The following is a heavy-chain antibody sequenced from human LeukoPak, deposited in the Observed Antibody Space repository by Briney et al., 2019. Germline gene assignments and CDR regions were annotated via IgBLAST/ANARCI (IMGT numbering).Heavy chain of an antibody. CDR1: GFTFSSYA. CDR3: ARDGGLYSVVLGADYNYFDC. D-gene: IGHD3-10*01. V-gene: IGHV3-66*01. J-gene: IGHJ4*02. Sequence: GGSLSLSCAASGFTFSSYAMSWVCQAPGKGLEWVSVIYSGGSIYYADSVKGRFTISRDNSKNTLYLQMNSLRAEDTAVYYCARDGGLYSVVLGADYNYFDCWGQGTLVTVSS. CDR2: IYSGGSI.